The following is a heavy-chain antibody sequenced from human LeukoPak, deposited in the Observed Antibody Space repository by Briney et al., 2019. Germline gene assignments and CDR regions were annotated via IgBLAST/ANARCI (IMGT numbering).Heavy chain of an antibody. Sequence: GGSLRLSCAASGFTFSSYAMSWVRQAPGKGLEWVSAISGSGGSTYYADSVKGRFTISRDNSKNTLYLQMNSLRAEDTAVYYCAKCGGNYYYYYYMDVWGKGTTVTVSS. V-gene: IGHV3-23*01. D-gene: IGHD2-21*01. CDR2: ISGSGGST. CDR1: GFTFSSYA. CDR3: AKCGGNYYYYYYMDV. J-gene: IGHJ6*03.